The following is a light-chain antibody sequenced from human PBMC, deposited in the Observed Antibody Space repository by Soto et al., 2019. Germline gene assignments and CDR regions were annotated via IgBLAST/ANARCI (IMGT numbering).Light chain of an antibody. Sequence: DIQMTQSPSSLSASVGDTVTITCRASQGISSSLAWYQQKAGKVPDLLIYAASTLQSGVPSHVSGSGSGTDFTLTISSLQPEDVATYYCQEYHSPPFTFGPGTRVEIK. V-gene: IGKV1-27*01. CDR3: QEYHSPPFT. CDR2: AAS. CDR1: QGISSS. J-gene: IGKJ3*01.